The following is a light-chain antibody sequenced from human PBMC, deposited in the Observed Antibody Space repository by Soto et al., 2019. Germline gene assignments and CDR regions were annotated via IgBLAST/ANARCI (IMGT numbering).Light chain of an antibody. CDR1: QSISSW. V-gene: IGKV1-5*03. CDR3: QQYNSYTFT. Sequence: DIPMTQSPSTLSASVGDRVTITCRASQSISSWLAWYQQKPGKAPKLLIYKASSLESGVPSRFSGSGSGTEFTLTIRSLQPDDFATYYCQQYNSYTFTFGPGTRVDIK. J-gene: IGKJ3*01. CDR2: KAS.